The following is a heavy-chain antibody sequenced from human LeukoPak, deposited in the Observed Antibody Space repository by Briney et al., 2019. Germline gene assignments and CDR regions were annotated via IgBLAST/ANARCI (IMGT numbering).Heavy chain of an antibody. CDR2: ISYDGSNK. J-gene: IGHJ3*02. CDR3: ARAKVGAFDI. D-gene: IGHD1-26*01. V-gene: IGHV3-30-3*01. CDR1: GFTFSSYA. Sequence: QPGGPLRLSCAASGFTFSSYAMHWVRQAPGKGLEWVAVISYDGSNKYYADSVKGRFTISRDNSKNTLYLQMNSLRAEDTAVYYCARAKVGAFDIWGQGTMVTVSS.